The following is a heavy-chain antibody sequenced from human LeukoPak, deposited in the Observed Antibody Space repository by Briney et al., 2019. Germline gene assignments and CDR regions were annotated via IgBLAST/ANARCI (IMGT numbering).Heavy chain of an antibody. CDR2: ISSSSSTI. Sequence: GGSLRLSSAASGFTFSSYSMNWVRQAPGKGLEWVSYISSSSSTIYYADSVKGRFTISRDNAKNSLYLQMNSLRAEDTAVYYCARVLHKRNYDSSTYYGYWGQGTLVTVSS. J-gene: IGHJ4*02. CDR3: ARVLHKRNYDSSTYYGY. V-gene: IGHV3-48*01. CDR1: GFTFSSYS. D-gene: IGHD3-22*01.